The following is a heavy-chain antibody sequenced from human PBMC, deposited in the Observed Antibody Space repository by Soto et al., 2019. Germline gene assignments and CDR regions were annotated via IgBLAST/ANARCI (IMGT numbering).Heavy chain of an antibody. J-gene: IGHJ4*02. CDR2: MSGSGGST. CDR1: GFTFSSYA. Sequence: EVQLLESGGGLVQPGGSLRLSCAASGFTFSSYAMNWVRQAPGKGLEWVSAMSGSGGSTYYADSVKGRFTISRDNSKNTLYLQMNSLRAEDTAVYYCAKDQSRIAASPSDYWGQGTLVTVSS. CDR3: AKDQSRIAASPSDY. D-gene: IGHD6-13*01. V-gene: IGHV3-23*01.